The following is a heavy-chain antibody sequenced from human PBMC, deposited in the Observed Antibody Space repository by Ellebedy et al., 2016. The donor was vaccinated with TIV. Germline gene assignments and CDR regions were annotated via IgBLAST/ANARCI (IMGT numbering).Heavy chain of an antibody. CDR3: AKVADSSGALALDY. CDR2: ISYDGSNK. CDR1: GFTFSSYG. V-gene: IGHV3-30*18. Sequence: GESLKISXAASGFTFSSYGMHWVRQAPGKGLEWVAVISYDGSNKYYADSVKGRFTISRDNSKNTLYLQMNSLRAEDTAVYYCAKVADSSGALALDYWGQGTLVTVSS. J-gene: IGHJ4*02. D-gene: IGHD3-22*01.